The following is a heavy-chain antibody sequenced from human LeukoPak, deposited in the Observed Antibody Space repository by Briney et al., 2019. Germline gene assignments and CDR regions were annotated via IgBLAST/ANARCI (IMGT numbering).Heavy chain of an antibody. CDR3: AKDPGIVGALVLVKNDAFDI. CDR2: ITDSGGGT. J-gene: IGHJ3*02. V-gene: IGHV3-23*01. CDR1: GFTFSSYA. D-gene: IGHD1-26*01. Sequence: GGSLRLSCAASGFTFSSYAMSWVRQAPGKGLEWVSAITDSGGGTYYADSVKGRFTISRDNSKNTLYLQMNSLRAEDTAVYYCAKDPGIVGALVLVKNDAFDIWGQGTMVTVSS.